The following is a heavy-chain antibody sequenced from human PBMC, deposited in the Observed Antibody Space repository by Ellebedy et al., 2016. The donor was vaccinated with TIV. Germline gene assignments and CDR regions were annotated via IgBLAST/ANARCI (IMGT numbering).Heavy chain of an antibody. J-gene: IGHJ4*02. CDR1: GFTFSSYS. V-gene: IGHV3-21*01. CDR3: ARDVLGPWRGGYFDY. CDR2: ISSSSSYI. Sequence: GESLKISCAASGFTFSSYSMNWVRQAPGKGLEWVSSISSSSSYIYYADSVKGRFTISRDNAKNSLYLQMNSLRAEDTAVYYCARDVLGPWRGGYFDYWGQGTLVTVSS. D-gene: IGHD2-15*01.